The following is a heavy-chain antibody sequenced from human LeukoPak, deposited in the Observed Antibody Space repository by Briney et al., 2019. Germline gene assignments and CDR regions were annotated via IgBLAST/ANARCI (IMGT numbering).Heavy chain of an antibody. V-gene: IGHV3-7*01. CDR2: IKYDGSEE. CDR1: GLTFSSRW. J-gene: IGHJ6*01. CDR3: ARGVVVVPAATDRGNYYYYGMDV. D-gene: IGHD2-2*01. Sequence: QSAESLSLSCAASGLTFSSRWMNWVRQAPGQGMEWVGNIKYDGSEEYYGDSVKGPFTISRDHAKNSLYLQMNSLRAEDTDVYYCARGVVVVPAATDRGNYYYYGMDVWRQGTTVTVSS.